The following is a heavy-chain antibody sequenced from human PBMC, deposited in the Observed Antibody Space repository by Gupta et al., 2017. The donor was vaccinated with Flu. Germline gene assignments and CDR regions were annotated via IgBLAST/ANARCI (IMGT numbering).Heavy chain of an antibody. CDR2: IIPIFGTA. Sequence: ISWVRQAPGQGLEWMGGIIPIFGTANYAQKFQGRVTITADKFTSTAYMELSSLRSDDTAVYYCARVSEEAGSGYPSPFFYWGQGTLVTVSS. V-gene: IGHV1-69*06. J-gene: IGHJ4*02. D-gene: IGHD3-22*01. CDR3: ARVSEEAGSGYPSPFFY.